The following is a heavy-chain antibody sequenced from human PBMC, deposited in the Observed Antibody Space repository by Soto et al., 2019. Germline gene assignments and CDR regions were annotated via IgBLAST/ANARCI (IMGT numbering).Heavy chain of an antibody. CDR2: IYYSGFT. Sequence: QVQLQESGPGLVKPSQTLSLTCTVSGGSISSGGYYWNWIRQHPGKGLEWIGYIYYSGFTYYSPSLKSRVTISVDTSKNHFSLKMSSVTAADTAVYYCARYIDYWGQGTLFPVSS. CDR3: ARYIDY. J-gene: IGHJ4*02. V-gene: IGHV4-31*03. CDR1: GGSISSGGYY.